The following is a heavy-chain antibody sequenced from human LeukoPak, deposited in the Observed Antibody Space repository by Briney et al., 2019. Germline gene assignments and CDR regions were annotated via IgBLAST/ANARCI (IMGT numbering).Heavy chain of an antibody. CDR1: GFTFSSYA. V-gene: IGHV3-23*01. J-gene: IGHJ4*02. Sequence: KSGGSLRLSCAASGFTFSSYAMSWVRQAPGKGLEWVSAISGGGGSTYYADSVKGRFTISRDNSKNTLYLQMNSLRAEDTAVYYCAKVRYSSSYFDYWGQGTLVTVSS. CDR3: AKVRYSSSYFDY. CDR2: ISGGGGST. D-gene: IGHD6-6*01.